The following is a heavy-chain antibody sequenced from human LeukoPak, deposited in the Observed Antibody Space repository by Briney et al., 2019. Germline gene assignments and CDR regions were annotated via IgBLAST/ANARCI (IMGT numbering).Heavy chain of an antibody. CDR1: GGTFSSYA. V-gene: IGHV1-2*02. J-gene: IGHJ4*02. CDR3: ARGAILGYCSGGSCYGASSADY. D-gene: IGHD2-15*01. Sequence: ASVKVSCKASGGTFSSYAISWVRQAPGQGLEWMGWINPNSGGTNYAQKFQGRVTMTRDTSISTAYMELSSLGSEDTAVYYCARGAILGYCSGGSCYGASSADYWGQGTLVTVSS. CDR2: INPNSGGT.